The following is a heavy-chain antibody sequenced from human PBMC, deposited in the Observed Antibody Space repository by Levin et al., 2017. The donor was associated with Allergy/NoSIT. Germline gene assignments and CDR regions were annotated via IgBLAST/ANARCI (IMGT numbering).Heavy chain of an antibody. Sequence: GGSLRLSCAASGFTFSSYSMNWVRQAPGKGLEWVSSISSSSSYIYYADSVKGRFTISRDNAKNSLYLQMNSLRAEDTAVYYCARDVRGYSGYDSDYWGQGTLVTVSS. CDR1: GFTFSSYS. CDR2: ISSSSSYI. V-gene: IGHV3-21*01. J-gene: IGHJ4*02. CDR3: ARDVRGYSGYDSDY. D-gene: IGHD5-12*01.